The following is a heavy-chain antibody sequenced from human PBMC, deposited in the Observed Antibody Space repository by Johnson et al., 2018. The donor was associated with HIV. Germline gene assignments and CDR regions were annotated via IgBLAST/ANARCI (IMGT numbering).Heavy chain of an antibody. CDR3: AKDGAMAFDI. CDR1: GFTFSSYG. J-gene: IGHJ3*02. CDR2: ISYDGSNK. V-gene: IGHV3-30*18. Sequence: QLVESGGGVVQPGRSLRLSCAASGFTFSSYGMHWVRQAPGMGLEWVAVISYDGSNKYYVDSVKGRFTISRDKSKNTLYLQMNSLRAEDTAVYYCAKDGAMAFDIWGQGTLVTVSS. D-gene: IGHD2-2*01.